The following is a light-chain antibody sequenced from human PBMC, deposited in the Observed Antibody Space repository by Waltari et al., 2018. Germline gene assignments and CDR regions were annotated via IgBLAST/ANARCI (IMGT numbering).Light chain of an antibody. V-gene: IGLV4-69*01. J-gene: IGLJ3*02. CDR1: SGYSSNV. CDR2: VNSDGSH. CDR3: QTGGHGTWV. Sequence: LVLTQSTSAYASLGASVKLTCTLSSGYSSNVIAWLKPQQGKGPRYLMKVNSDGSHRKGDDIPDRFSASNSGTEYYLTISSLQSEDEADYYCQTGGHGTWVFGGGTKLTVL.